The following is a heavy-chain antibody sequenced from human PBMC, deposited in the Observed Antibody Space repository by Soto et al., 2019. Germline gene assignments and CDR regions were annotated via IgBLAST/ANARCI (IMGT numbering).Heavy chain of an antibody. Sequence: QVQLVQSGAEVKKPGASVKVSCKASGYTFTSYGISWVRQAPGQGLEWMGWISAYNGNTNYAQKLQGRVTMTTNTSTSTAYMELRSLRSDDTAVYYWARGSPIVGSGSSMDSWGQGTMVTVSS. V-gene: IGHV1-18*01. CDR3: ARGSPIVGSGSSMDS. CDR2: ISAYNGNT. CDR1: GYTFTSYG. D-gene: IGHD3-10*01. J-gene: IGHJ3*01.